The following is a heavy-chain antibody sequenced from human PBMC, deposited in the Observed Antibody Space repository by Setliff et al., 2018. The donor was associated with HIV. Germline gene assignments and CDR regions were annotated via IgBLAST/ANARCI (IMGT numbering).Heavy chain of an antibody. J-gene: IGHJ4*02. V-gene: IGHV4-59*04. Sequence: PSETLSLTCTVSGGSFNNYHWSWIRQPAGKGLEWIGNIHYSRGSSYNASLKSRVTISLDTSKNHFSLKLSSVAAADTAVYYCARRYHDASGFYNSWGQGVLVTVSS. CDR2: IHYSRGS. CDR3: ARRYHDASGFYNS. D-gene: IGHD1-1*01. CDR1: GGSFNNYH.